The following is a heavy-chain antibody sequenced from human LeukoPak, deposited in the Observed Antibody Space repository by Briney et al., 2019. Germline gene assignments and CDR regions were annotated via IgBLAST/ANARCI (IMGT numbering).Heavy chain of an antibody. V-gene: IGHV4-59*01. J-gene: IGHJ4*02. CDR1: VGAISSYY. D-gene: IGHD6-19*01. Sequence: PSETLSLTCSLSVGAISSYYCSSIRQPPGKGLEWLGYIYYSGCTNYNPSLKSLVTISVDTSTNQFSLKLSSVTAAHTAVYYCARGSGWYFYWGQGTLVTVSS. CDR2: IYYSGCT. CDR3: ARGSGWYFY.